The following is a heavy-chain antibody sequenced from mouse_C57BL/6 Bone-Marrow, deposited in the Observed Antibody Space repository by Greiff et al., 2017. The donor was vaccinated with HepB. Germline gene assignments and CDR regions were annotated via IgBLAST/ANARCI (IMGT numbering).Heavy chain of an antibody. CDR2: IYPGDGDT. CDR1: GYAFSSSW. Sequence: QVQLKQSGPELVKPGASVKISCKASGYAFSSSWMNWVKQRPGKGLEWIGRIYPGDGDTNYNGKFKGKATLTADKSSSTAYMQLSSLTSEDSAVYFCARGGYGSGYFDVWGTGTTVTVSS. V-gene: IGHV1-82*01. J-gene: IGHJ1*03. CDR3: ARGGYGSGYFDV. D-gene: IGHD1-1*01.